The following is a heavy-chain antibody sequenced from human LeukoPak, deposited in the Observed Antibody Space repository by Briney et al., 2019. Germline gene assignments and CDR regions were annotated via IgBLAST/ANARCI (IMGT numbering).Heavy chain of an antibody. CDR2: ISASSNFI. CDR3: ARDPGYSSGWFDY. J-gene: IGHJ4*02. D-gene: IGHD6-19*01. CDR1: GFTFSSYS. V-gene: IGHV3-21*01. Sequence: GGSLRLSCVASGFTFSSYSMSWVRQAPGKGLEWVSSISASSNFISYADSVKGRFTISRDNAKKSLYLQTNSVRAEDTAVYYCARDPGYSSGWFDYWGQGALVTVSS.